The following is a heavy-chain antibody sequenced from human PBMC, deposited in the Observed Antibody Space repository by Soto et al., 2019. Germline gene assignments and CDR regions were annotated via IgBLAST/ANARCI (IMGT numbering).Heavy chain of an antibody. V-gene: IGHV3-30-3*01. CDR3: APDSFIHRVRGGHFYLYGMDA. Sequence: QVHLVESGGGVVHPGRSLRLSCAASGFTFSDYAIHWVRQAPGKGLEWVAVISFDGSNKYFADSVKGPFTISRDNSKDTLSLQMDRVGAEGTAPSFCAPDSFIHRVRGGHFYLYGMDALGQGNTVIVSS. CDR2: ISFDGSNK. D-gene: IGHD3-10*01. CDR1: GFTFSDYA. J-gene: IGHJ6*02.